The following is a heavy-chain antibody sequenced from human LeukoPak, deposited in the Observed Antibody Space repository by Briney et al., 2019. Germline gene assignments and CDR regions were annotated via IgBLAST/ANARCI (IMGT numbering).Heavy chain of an antibody. D-gene: IGHD6-19*01. CDR2: ISWNSGYI. Sequence: RSLRLSCAASGFTFSSYAMHWVRQAPGKGLEWVSGISWNSGYIVYADSVKGGFTISRDNTKNSLYLQMNSLGTDDTASYYCAKDHNSAFYGGPEYWGRGTLVTVSS. J-gene: IGHJ4*02. V-gene: IGHV3-9*01. CDR1: GFTFSSYA. CDR3: AKDHNSAFYGGPEY.